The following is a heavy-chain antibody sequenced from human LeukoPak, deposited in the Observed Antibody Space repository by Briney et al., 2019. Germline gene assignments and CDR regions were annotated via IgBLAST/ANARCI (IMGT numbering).Heavy chain of an antibody. V-gene: IGHV4-39*01. J-gene: IGHJ4*02. CDR3: ARRSPEKGAFDY. Sequence: PSETLSLTCTVSGGSISSSSFYWGWIRQPPGKGLEWIGSIYYSGSTYYNPSLRSRVTISIDTPKNQFSLKLSSVTAADTAVYYCARRSPEKGAFDYWGQGTLVTVSS. CDR2: IYYSGST. CDR1: GGSISSSSFY.